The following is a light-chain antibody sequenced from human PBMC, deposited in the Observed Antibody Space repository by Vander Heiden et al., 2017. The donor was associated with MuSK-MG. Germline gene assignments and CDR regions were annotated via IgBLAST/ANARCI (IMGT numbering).Light chain of an antibody. CDR2: LGS. J-gene: IGKJ5*01. Sequence: DFGMAQSPLSLSVPPGEPASISCRSSQSLLHSNGYNYLDWYLQKPGQSPQLLIYLGSNRASGVPDRFSGSGSGTDFTLKISRVEAEDVGVYYCMQALQTPITFGQGTRLEIK. CDR1: QSLLHSNGYNY. V-gene: IGKV2-28*01. CDR3: MQALQTPIT.